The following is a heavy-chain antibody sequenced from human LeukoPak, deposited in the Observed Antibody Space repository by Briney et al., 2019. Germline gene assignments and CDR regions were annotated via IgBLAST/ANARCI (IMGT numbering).Heavy chain of an antibody. CDR3: VRLSWELGDGGVT. Sequence: GGSLRLSCAASGFTFGSYWMHWVRQAPGKGLVWISRINSDGSSTSYADSVKGRFTISRDNAKNTLYLQMNSLGAEDTALYYCVRLSWELGDGGVTWGQGTLVTVSS. CDR2: INSDGSST. D-gene: IGHD1-26*01. CDR1: GFTFGSYW. J-gene: IGHJ5*02. V-gene: IGHV3-74*01.